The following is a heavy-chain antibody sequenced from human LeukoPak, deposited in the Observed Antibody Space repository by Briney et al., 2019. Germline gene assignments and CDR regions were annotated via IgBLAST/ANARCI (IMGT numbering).Heavy chain of an antibody. V-gene: IGHV3-48*03. D-gene: IGHD2-2*01. CDR1: GFTFSSYE. CDR2: ISSSGSTI. Sequence: GGSLRLSCAASGFTFSSYEMNWVRQAPGKGLEWVSYISSSGSTIYYADSVKGRFTISRDNAKNSQYLQMNSLRAEDTAVYYCARDRFVVVPAASAYYYGMDVWGQGTTVTVSS. J-gene: IGHJ6*02. CDR3: ARDRFVVVPAASAYYYGMDV.